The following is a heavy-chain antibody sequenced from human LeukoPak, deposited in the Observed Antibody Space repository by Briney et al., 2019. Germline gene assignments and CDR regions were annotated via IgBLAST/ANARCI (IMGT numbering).Heavy chain of an antibody. CDR3: ASVGAPFDY. V-gene: IGHV4-39*01. CDR2: IYYSGST. CDR1: GGSISSSSYY. Sequence: PSETLSLTCTVSGGSISSSSYYWGWIRQPPGKGLEWIGSIYYSGSTYYNPSLKSRVTISVDTSKNQFSLKLSSVTVADTAVYYCASVGAPFDYWGQGTLVTVSS. J-gene: IGHJ4*02. D-gene: IGHD1-26*01.